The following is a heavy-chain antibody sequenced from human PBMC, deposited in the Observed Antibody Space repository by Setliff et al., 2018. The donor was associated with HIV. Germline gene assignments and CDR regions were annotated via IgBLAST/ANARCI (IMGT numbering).Heavy chain of an antibody. Sequence: SETLSLTCTVSGGSISSSSYYWGWIRQPPGKGLEWIGSIYYSGRTYYNPSVNSRVTISVDTSKNQFSLKLSSVTAADTAVYYCARLRLLYYYYYRDVWGKGTTVTVSS. CDR2: IYYSGRT. V-gene: IGHV4-39*07. CDR3: ARLRLLYYYYYRDV. J-gene: IGHJ6*03. CDR1: GGSISSSSYY.